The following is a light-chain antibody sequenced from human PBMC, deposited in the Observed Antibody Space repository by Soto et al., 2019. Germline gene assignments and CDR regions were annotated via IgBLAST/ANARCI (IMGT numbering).Light chain of an antibody. CDR2: AAS. V-gene: IGKV3-20*01. J-gene: IGKJ2*01. Sequence: EIVLTQFPGTLSLSPGDRATLSCRASQSVGSSYLAWYQHKPGQAPRLLIYAASSRATGIPDRFSGSGSGTDFTLTINTLEPEDFAVYYCQQYSNSLYTLGQGTKLEIK. CDR3: QQYSNSLYT. CDR1: QSVGSSY.